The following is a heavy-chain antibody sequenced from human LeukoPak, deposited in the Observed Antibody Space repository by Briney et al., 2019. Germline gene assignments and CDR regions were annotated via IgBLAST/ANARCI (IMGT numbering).Heavy chain of an antibody. V-gene: IGHV3-74*01. CDR3: ARGGIAARRNFAY. CDR2: INGDGSST. J-gene: IGHJ4*02. Sequence: QTGRSLRLSCAASGFTFSSYWMHWVRQAPGKGLVWVSRINGDGSSTSYADSVKGRFTISRDNAKNTLYLQMNSLRAEDTAVYYCARGGIAARRNFAYWGQGTLVTVSS. CDR1: GFTFSSYW. D-gene: IGHD6-6*01.